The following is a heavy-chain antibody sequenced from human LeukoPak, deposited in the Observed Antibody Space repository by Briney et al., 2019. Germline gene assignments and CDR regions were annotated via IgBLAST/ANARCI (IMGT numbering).Heavy chain of an antibody. Sequence: SSETLSLTCTVSGGSVSSGSYYWSWIRQPPGKGLEWIGYIYYSGSTNYNPSLKSRVTISVDTSKNQFSLKLSSVTAADTAVYYCARDPQYGSGPDYYYYYGMDVWGQGTTVTVSS. V-gene: IGHV4-61*01. D-gene: IGHD3-10*01. CDR1: GGSVSSGSYY. J-gene: IGHJ6*02. CDR2: IYYSGST. CDR3: ARDPQYGSGPDYYYYYGMDV.